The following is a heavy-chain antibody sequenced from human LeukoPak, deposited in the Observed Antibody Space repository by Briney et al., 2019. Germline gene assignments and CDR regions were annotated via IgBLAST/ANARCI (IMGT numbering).Heavy chain of an antibody. CDR2: IDTNTGNP. J-gene: IGHJ4*02. CDR1: GYTFTSYA. Sequence: GASVKVSCKASGYTFTSYAMHWVRQAPGQGLEWMGWIDTNTGNPTYAQGFTGRFVFSLDTSVSTAFLQISSLEAEDTAVYYCARVLSSGYAIGFDYWGQGTLVTVSS. CDR3: ARVLSSGYAIGFDY. D-gene: IGHD5-12*01. V-gene: IGHV7-4-1*02.